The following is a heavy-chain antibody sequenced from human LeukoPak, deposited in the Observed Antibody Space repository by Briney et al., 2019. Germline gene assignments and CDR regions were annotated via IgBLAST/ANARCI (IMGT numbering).Heavy chain of an antibody. D-gene: IGHD3-22*01. J-gene: IGHJ4*02. CDR1: GFTFSSYW. CDR3: ARDYYDSSGYRFDY. Sequence: GGSLRLSCAASGFTFSSYWMSWVRQAPGKGLEWVANIKQDGSEKYYVDSVKGRSTISRDNAKNSLYLQMNSLRAEDTAVYYCARDYYDSSGYRFDYWGQGTLVTVSS. CDR2: IKQDGSEK. V-gene: IGHV3-7*03.